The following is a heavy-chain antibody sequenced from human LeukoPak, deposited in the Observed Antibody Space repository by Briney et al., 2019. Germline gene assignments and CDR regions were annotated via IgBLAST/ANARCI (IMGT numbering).Heavy chain of an antibody. J-gene: IGHJ4*02. D-gene: IGHD3-10*01. Sequence: ASVKVSCKASGYTFTSYGISWVRQAPGQGLEWMGWISAYNGNTNYAQNLQGRVTMTTDTSTSTAYMELRSLRSDDTAVYYCARTVLLWFGELSGYFDYWGQGTLVTVSS. CDR2: ISAYNGNT. CDR1: GYTFTSYG. V-gene: IGHV1-18*01. CDR3: ARTVLLWFGELSGYFDY.